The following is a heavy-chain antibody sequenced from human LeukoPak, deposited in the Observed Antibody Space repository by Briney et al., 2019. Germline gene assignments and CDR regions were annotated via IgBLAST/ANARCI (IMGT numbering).Heavy chain of an antibody. J-gene: IGHJ4*02. D-gene: IGHD6-19*01. V-gene: IGHV3-33*01. CDR3: ARDLGSGWNFDY. CDR2: IWYDGSNK. CDR1: GFTFSSYG. Sequence: GGSLRLSCAASGFTFSSYGMHWVRQAPGKGLEWVAVIWYDGSNKYYADSVKGRFTISRDNSKNTLYLQMNSLRAEDTAVYYCARDLGSGWNFDYWGQGTLVTVSS.